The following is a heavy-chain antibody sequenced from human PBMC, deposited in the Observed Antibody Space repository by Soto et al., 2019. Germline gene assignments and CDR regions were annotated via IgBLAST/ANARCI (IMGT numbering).Heavy chain of an antibody. CDR3: ASGTYDILTGYYILYYYYGMDV. CDR2: IIPIFGTA. J-gene: IGHJ6*02. Sequence: GASVKVSCKASGGTFSSYAISWVRQAPGQGLEWMGGIIPIFGTANYAQKFQGRVTITADESTSTAYMELSSLRSEDTAVYYCASGTYDILTGYYILYYYYGMDVWGQGTTVTVSS. CDR1: GGTFSSYA. D-gene: IGHD3-9*01. V-gene: IGHV1-69*13.